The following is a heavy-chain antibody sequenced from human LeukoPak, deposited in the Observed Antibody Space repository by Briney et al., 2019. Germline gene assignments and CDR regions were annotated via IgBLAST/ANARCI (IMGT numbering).Heavy chain of an antibody. V-gene: IGHV3-48*01. D-gene: IGHD3-22*01. Sequence: GGSLRLSCITSGFAFNTYAMHWVRQAPGKGLEWISYISPASNTIYYADSVKGRFTISRDNAKNSVFLQMSSLRAEDTAVYYCAKSAYYDASGYYREYYFDYWGQGTLVTVSS. J-gene: IGHJ4*02. CDR3: AKSAYYDASGYYREYYFDY. CDR2: ISPASNTI. CDR1: GFAFNTYA.